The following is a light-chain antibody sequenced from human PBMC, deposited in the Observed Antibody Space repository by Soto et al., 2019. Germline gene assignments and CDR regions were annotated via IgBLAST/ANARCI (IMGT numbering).Light chain of an antibody. Sequence: SYELTKPPSVSVALGQTARIPCAGNNIGNKDVHWYQQKPGQAPVLVIYRDTNRPSGIPERFSGSNSGNTATLTISRPQAGDEADYYCQVWDSSTSVVLGGGTKLTVL. J-gene: IGLJ2*01. CDR2: RDT. CDR1: NIGNKD. V-gene: IGLV3-9*01. CDR3: QVWDSSTSVV.